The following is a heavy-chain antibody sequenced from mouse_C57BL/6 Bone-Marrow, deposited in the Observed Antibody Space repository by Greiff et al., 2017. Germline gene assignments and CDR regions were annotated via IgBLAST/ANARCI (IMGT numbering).Heavy chain of an antibody. Sequence: EVKLVESGEGLVKPGGSLKLSCAASGFTFSSYAMSWVRQTPEKRLEWVAYIISGGDYIYYADTVKGRFTISRDNARNTLYLQMSSLKSEDTAMYYCTRAPNWYFDVWGTGTTVTVSS. CDR1: GFTFSSYA. J-gene: IGHJ1*03. CDR2: IISGGDYI. CDR3: TRAPNWYFDV. V-gene: IGHV5-9-1*02.